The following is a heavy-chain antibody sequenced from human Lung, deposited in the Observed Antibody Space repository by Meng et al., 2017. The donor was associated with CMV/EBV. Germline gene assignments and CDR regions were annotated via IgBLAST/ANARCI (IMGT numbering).Heavy chain of an antibody. CDR1: GFTVSSNY. CDR2: IYSGGIT. D-gene: IGHD3-22*01. J-gene: IGHJ2*01. V-gene: IGHV3-53*01. CDR3: ARDRRGDSSGYVFGTGYFDL. Sequence: GGSLKIXXAASGFTVSSNYMNWVRQAPGKGLEWVSVIYSGGITYYADSVKGRFTISRDNSKNTLYLQMNSLRAEDTAVYYCARDRRGDSSGYVFGTGYFDLWGRGTLVPVPS.